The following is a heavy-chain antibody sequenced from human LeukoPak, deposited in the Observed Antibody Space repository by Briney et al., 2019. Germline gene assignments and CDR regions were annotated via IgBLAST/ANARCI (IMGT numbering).Heavy chain of an antibody. Sequence: ASVKVSCKASGYTFTGYYMHWVRQAPGQGLEWMGRINPNSGGTNYAQKFQGRVTMTRDTSISTAYMELSRLRSDDTAVYYCARGEGGLDYYYYYYMDVWGKGTTVTVSS. CDR2: INPNSGGT. CDR1: GYTFTGYY. CDR3: ARGEGGLDYYYYYYMDV. D-gene: IGHD5-12*01. V-gene: IGHV1-2*06. J-gene: IGHJ6*03.